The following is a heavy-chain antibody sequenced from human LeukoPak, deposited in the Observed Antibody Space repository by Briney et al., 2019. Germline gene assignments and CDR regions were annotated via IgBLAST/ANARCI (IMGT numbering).Heavy chain of an antibody. J-gene: IGHJ3*02. CDR1: GFTFSSYS. Sequence: PGGSLRLSCAASGFTFSSYSMNWVRQALGKGLEWVSYISSSSSTIYYADSVKGRFTISRDNAKNSLYLQMNSLRAEDTALYYCAKDAQWLSRGGAFDIWGQGTMVTVSS. D-gene: IGHD6-19*01. CDR3: AKDAQWLSRGGAFDI. V-gene: IGHV3-48*01. CDR2: ISSSSSTI.